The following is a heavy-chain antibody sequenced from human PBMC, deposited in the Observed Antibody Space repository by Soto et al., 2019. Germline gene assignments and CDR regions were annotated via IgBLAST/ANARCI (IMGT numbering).Heavy chain of an antibody. J-gene: IGHJ6*02. CDR3: ASSHPAYHYHAMDA. CDR1: RYIFTGDY. CDR2: INPNSGDT. V-gene: IGHV1-2*02. Sequence: VSVEVSCKTSRYIFTGDYMHWVRQAPGQGLEWMGWINPNSGDTNYAQRFKGRVSMTSDTSINTAYLELSRLRPGDTAVFFCASSHPAYHYHAMDAWGQGTTVTVSS.